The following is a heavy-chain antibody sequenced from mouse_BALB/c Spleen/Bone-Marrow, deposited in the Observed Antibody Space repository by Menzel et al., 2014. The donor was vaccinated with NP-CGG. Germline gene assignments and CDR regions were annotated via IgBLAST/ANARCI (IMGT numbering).Heavy chain of an antibody. CDR1: GFNIKDTY. V-gene: IGHV14-3*02. CDR3: ARWEYYAMDY. Sequence: EVHLVESGAELVKPEASVKLSCTASGFNIKDTYMHWVKQRPEQGLEWIGRIDPANGNTKYDPKFQGKATITADTSSNTAYLQLSSLTSEDTAVYYCARWEYYAMDYWGQGTSVTVSS. J-gene: IGHJ4*01. CDR2: IDPANGNT. D-gene: IGHD4-1*01.